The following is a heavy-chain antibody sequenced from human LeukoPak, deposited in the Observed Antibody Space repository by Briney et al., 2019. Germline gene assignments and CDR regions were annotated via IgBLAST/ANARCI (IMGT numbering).Heavy chain of an antibody. V-gene: IGHV3-30*04. J-gene: IGHJ4*02. CDR1: GFTFSSYD. Sequence: PGGSLRLSRAASGFTFSSYDMHWVRQAPGKGLEWVAVISYDGSNKYYADSVKGRFTISRDNSKNTLYLQMNSLRAEDTAVYYCARGGVVVITPFDYWGQGTLVTVSS. D-gene: IGHD3-22*01. CDR2: ISYDGSNK. CDR3: ARGGVVVITPFDY.